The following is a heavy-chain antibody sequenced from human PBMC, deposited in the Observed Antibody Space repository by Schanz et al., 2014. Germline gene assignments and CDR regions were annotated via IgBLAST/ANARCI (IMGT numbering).Heavy chain of an antibody. V-gene: IGHV3-11*01. CDR3: AKDQLANYRGSGYNWFDP. CDR1: GFTFRDYQ. D-gene: IGHD3-10*01. J-gene: IGHJ5*02. CDR2: ITSGSAK. Sequence: QVQLVESGGGLVKPGGSLRLSCTASGFTFRDYQMTWIRQAPGKGLEWVSYITSGSAKFYADSVKGRFTISRDNSKNTVYLQMNSLRAEDTAVYYCAKDQLANYRGSGYNWFDPWGQGTLVTVSS.